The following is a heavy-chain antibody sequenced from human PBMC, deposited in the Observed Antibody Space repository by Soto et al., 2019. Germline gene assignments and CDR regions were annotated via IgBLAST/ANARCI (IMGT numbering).Heavy chain of an antibody. D-gene: IGHD1-26*01. CDR2: ISGSGGSI. CDR1: GFTFSSYA. Sequence: GGSLRLSCAASGFTFSSYAMTWVRQAPGKGLEWVSTISGSGGSIHYADSVKGRFTISRDNSKNTLYLQVNSLRVDDTAVYYCANSRGMSGSSYWGQGTLVTVSS. CDR3: ANSRGMSGSSY. J-gene: IGHJ4*02. V-gene: IGHV3-23*01.